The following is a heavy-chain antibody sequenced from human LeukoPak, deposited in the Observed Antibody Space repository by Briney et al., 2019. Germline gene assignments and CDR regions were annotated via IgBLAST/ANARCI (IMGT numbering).Heavy chain of an antibody. V-gene: IGHV3-7*01. J-gene: IGHJ6*02. CDR1: GFTFSSYW. CDR3: ARENRITMVRGVIIFPNYYYYGMDV. CDR2: IKQDGSEK. Sequence: GGSLRLSCAASGFTFSSYWMSWVRQAPGKGLEWVAHIKQDGSEKYYVDSVKGRFTISRDNAKNSLYLQMNSLRAEDTAVYYCARENRITMVRGVIIFPNYYYYGMDVWGQGTTVTVSS. D-gene: IGHD3-10*01.